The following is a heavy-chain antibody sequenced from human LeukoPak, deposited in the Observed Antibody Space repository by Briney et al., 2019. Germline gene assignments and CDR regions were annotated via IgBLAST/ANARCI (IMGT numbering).Heavy chain of an antibody. J-gene: IGHJ6*04. CDR3: ARGPWGERERITMVRGVIRHGMDV. Sequence: SETLSLTCTVSGGSISSSSYYWGWIRQPPGKGLEWIGSIYYSGSTYYNPSLKSRVTISVDTSKNQFSLKLCSVTAADTAVYYCARGPWGERERITMVRGVIRHGMDVWGKGTTVTVSS. CDR2: IYYSGST. V-gene: IGHV4-39*07. CDR1: GGSISSSSYY. D-gene: IGHD3-10*01.